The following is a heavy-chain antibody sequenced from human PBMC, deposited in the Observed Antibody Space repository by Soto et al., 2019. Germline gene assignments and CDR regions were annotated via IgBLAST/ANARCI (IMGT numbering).Heavy chain of an antibody. Sequence: PSETLSLTCTVSGVSIHNSHSFWAWIRQPPGKGLEFIGSVYHNGGAHYNSSLKSRVTISVDTAHNQVSLRMRSLTAADTAVYYCGRVVAGDPRHTDHDSWGQGILVTVSS. CDR3: GRVVAGDPRHTDHDS. CDR2: VYHNGGA. V-gene: IGHV4-39*01. D-gene: IGHD6-19*01. CDR1: GVSIHNSHSF. J-gene: IGHJ5*01.